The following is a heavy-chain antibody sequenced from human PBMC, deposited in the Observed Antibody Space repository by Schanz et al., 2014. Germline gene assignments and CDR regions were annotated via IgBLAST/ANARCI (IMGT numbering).Heavy chain of an antibody. V-gene: IGHV3-48*04. J-gene: IGHJ4*02. Sequence: EVQLLESGGGLVQPGGSLRLSCAASGITFSSHSFNWVRQAPGKGLEWVSCVSSSSSYTHYADSVKGRFTISRDNAKNSLYLQMNSLRAEDTGLYFCARGGSGSHYRLDYWGQGTLVTVSS. CDR1: GITFSSHS. CDR3: ARGGSGSHYRLDY. CDR2: VSSSSSYT. D-gene: IGHD1-26*01.